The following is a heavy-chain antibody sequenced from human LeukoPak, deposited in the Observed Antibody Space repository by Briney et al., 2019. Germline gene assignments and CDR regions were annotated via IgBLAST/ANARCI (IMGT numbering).Heavy chain of an antibody. D-gene: IGHD3-3*01. Sequence: SETLSLTCTVPGGSISSGDYYWSWIRQPPGRGLEWIGYIYYSGSTYYNPSLKSRVTISVDTSKNQFSLKLSSVTAADTAVYYCARDSLEWYSFDYWGQGTLVTVSS. CDR3: ARDSLEWYSFDY. CDR1: GGSISSGDYY. V-gene: IGHV4-30-4*08. J-gene: IGHJ4*02. CDR2: IYYSGST.